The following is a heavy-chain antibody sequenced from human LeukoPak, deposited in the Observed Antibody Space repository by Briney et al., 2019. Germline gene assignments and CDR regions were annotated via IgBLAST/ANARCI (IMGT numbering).Heavy chain of an antibody. J-gene: IGHJ4*02. CDR1: GYTFTDYY. Sequence: ASVKVSCKASGYTFTDYYMDWVRQAPGQGLEWMGRINLNSGGTKYAQKFQGRVTVTRDTSISTAYMELSRLRSDDTAVYYCARGMATMYFDDWGQGTLVTVSS. CDR3: ARGMATMYFDD. V-gene: IGHV1-2*06. CDR2: INLNSGGT. D-gene: IGHD5-12*01.